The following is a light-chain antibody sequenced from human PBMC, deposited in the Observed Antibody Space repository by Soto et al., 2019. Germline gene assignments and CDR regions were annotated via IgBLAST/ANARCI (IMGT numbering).Light chain of an antibody. V-gene: IGLV2-8*01. CDR1: SSDVGGYNY. Sequence: QSVLTQPPSASGSPGQSVAISCTGTSSDVGGYNYVSWYQQLPGKAPKLMIYDVSKRPSGVPDRFSGSKSGNSASLTVSGLQAADEADYYCSSYAGTHIVFGTGTKATVL. CDR2: DVS. J-gene: IGLJ1*01. CDR3: SSYAGTHIV.